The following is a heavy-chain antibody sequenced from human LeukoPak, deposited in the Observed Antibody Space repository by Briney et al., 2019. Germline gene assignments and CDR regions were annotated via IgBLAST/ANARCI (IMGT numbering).Heavy chain of an antibody. CDR3: TRRDCDDTSCCDY. CDR1: GFTFSSSA. J-gene: IGHJ4*02. Sequence: GGSLKLSCAASGFTFSSSAMHWVRQASGKGLEWVGRIRSKANSYATEYAASVKGRFTISRDDSKNTAYLQMNSLKTEDTAVYYCTRRDCDDTSCCDYWGQGTLVTVSS. V-gene: IGHV3-73*01. CDR2: IRSKANSYAT. D-gene: IGHD2-2*01.